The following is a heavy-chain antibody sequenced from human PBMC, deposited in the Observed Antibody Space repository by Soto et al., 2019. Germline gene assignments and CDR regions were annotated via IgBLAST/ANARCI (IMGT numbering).Heavy chain of an antibody. CDR2: INHSGST. CDR1: GGSFSGYY. D-gene: IGHD3-22*01. J-gene: IGHJ4*02. CDR3: ARVPVSSGYSHFDY. Sequence: QVQLQQWGAGLLKPSETLSLTCAVYGGSFSGYYWSWIRQPPGKGLEWIGEINHSGSTNYNPSLKSRVTISVDTSKNQFSLKLSSVTAADTAVYYCARVPVSSGYSHFDYWGQGTLVTVSS. V-gene: IGHV4-34*01.